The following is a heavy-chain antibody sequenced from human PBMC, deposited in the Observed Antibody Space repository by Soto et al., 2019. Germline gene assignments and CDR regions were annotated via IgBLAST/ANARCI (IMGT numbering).Heavy chain of an antibody. D-gene: IGHD2-2*01. CDR3: ARDLEYCSSTSCYRYYYYGMDV. V-gene: IGHV1-2*02. Sequence: ASVKVSCKASGYTFTGYYMHWVRQAPGQGREWMGWINPNSGGTNYAQKFQGRVTMTRDTSISTAYMELSRLRSDDTAVYYCARDLEYCSSTSCYRYYYYGMDVWGQGTTVTVS. CDR1: GYTFTGYY. CDR2: INPNSGGT. J-gene: IGHJ6*02.